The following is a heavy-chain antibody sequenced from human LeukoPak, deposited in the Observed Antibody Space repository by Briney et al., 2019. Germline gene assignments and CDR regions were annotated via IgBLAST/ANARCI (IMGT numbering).Heavy chain of an antibody. CDR1: GYIFTNYA. V-gene: IGHV1-69*05. Sequence: GASVKVSCNASGYIFTNYAINWVRQAPGQGLEWMGGIIPIFGTANYAQKFQGRVTMTTDTSTSTAYMELRSLRSDDTAVYYCARGGSIAVANLGYWGQGTLVTVSS. J-gene: IGHJ4*02. CDR2: IIPIFGTA. CDR3: ARGGSIAVANLGY. D-gene: IGHD6-19*01.